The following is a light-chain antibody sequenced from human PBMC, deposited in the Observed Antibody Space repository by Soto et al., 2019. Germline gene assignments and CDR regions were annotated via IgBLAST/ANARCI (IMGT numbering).Light chain of an antibody. CDR3: CSYAGSYTWV. CDR1: SSDVGGYNF. J-gene: IGLJ1*01. Sequence: QSALTQPRSVSGSPGQSVTLSCTGTSSDVGGYNFVSCYQQHPGKDPKLMIYDVSKRPSGVPDRFSGSKSVNTASLTISGLQAEDEADYCCCSYAGSYTWVFGTGTKLTVL. CDR2: DVS. V-gene: IGLV2-11*01.